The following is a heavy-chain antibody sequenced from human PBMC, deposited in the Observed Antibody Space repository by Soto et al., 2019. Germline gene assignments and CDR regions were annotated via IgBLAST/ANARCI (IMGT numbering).Heavy chain of an antibody. Sequence: ASVKVSLKASGATIPGDYMHLVRQAPGQGLEWMGWINPSGGSTSYAQKFQGRVTMTRDTSTSTVYMELSSLRSEDTAVYYCARGDTTMVTDYWVQGTLVTVS. CDR1: GATIPGDY. D-gene: IGHD5-18*01. CDR3: ARGDTTMVTDY. CDR2: INPSGGST. V-gene: IGHV1-46*01. J-gene: IGHJ4*02.